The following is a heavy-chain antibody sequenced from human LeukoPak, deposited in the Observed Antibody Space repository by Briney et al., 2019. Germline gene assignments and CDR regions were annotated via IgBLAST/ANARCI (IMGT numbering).Heavy chain of an antibody. CDR2: ISSSSSYI. J-gene: IGHJ5*02. Sequence: PGGSLRLSCAASGFTFSSYNMNWVRQAPGKGLEWVSSISSSSSYIYYADSVKGRFTISRDNDKNSLYLQMNSLRAEDTAVYYCARSEGGSGSSNWFDPWGQGTLVTVSS. CDR1: GFTFSSYN. CDR3: ARSEGGSGSSNWFDP. V-gene: IGHV3-21*01. D-gene: IGHD3-10*01.